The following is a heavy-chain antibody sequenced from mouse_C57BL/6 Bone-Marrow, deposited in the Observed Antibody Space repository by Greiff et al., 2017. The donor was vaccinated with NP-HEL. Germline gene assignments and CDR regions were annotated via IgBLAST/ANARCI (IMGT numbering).Heavy chain of an antibody. Sequence: VQLQQSGPELVKPGASVKISCKASGYTFTDYYMNWVKQSHGKSLEWIGDINPNNGGTSYNQKFKGKATLTVDKSSSTAYMELRSLTSEDSAVYYCARIPLITTVAATGAMDYWGQGTSVTVSS. J-gene: IGHJ4*01. D-gene: IGHD1-1*01. CDR2: INPNNGGT. V-gene: IGHV1-26*01. CDR3: ARIPLITTVAATGAMDY. CDR1: GYTFTDYY.